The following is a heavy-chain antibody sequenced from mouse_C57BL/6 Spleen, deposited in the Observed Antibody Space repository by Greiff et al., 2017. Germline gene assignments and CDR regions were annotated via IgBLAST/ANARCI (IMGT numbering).Heavy chain of an antibody. CDR3: ARTYGSSYWYFDV. V-gene: IGHV1-81*01. D-gene: IGHD1-1*01. Sequence: VQLQQSGAELARPGASVKLSCKASGYTFTSYGISWVKQRTGQGLEGIGEIYPRSGNTYYNEKFKGKATLTADKSSSTAYMELRSLTSEDSAVYFWARTYGSSYWYFDVWGTGTTVTVSS. CDR1: GYTFTSYG. J-gene: IGHJ1*03. CDR2: IYPRSGNT.